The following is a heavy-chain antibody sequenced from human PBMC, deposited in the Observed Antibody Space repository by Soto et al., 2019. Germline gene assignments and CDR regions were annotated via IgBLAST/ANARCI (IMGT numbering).Heavy chain of an antibody. CDR3: ARESGGATATLDYYYFYMDV. CDR1: GDSFNDYY. V-gene: IGHV1-2*04. D-gene: IGHD5-12*01. Sequence: QVQLVQSGAEVRKPGASVTVSCRSSGDSFNDYYIHWVRQAPGQGVEWMGWINPNGGVTKYAQEFQGWVSMTRDTSIRTVYMQLSRLRSDDTAVYYCARESGGATATLDYYYFYMDVWGTGTTVTVSS. J-gene: IGHJ6*03. CDR2: INPNGGVT.